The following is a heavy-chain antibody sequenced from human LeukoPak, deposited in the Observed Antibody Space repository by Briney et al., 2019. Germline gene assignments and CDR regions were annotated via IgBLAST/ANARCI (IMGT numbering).Heavy chain of an antibody. J-gene: IGHJ5*02. Sequence: ASVKVSCKASGGIFSSYAISWVRQAPGQGLEWMGGIIPIFGAPNYAQKFQGRVAITADESTSTAYMELSSLRSEDTAVYYCARCYDLWSGYYRWLDPWGQGTLVTVSS. CDR1: GGIFSSYA. CDR2: IIPIFGAP. CDR3: ARCYDLWSGYYRWLDP. D-gene: IGHD3-3*01. V-gene: IGHV1-69*13.